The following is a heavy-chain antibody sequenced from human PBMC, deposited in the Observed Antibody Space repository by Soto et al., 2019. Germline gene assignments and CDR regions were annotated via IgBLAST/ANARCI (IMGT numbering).Heavy chain of an antibody. CDR3: AKDYPSGYDCY. Sequence: PGGSLRLSCTASGFTFSSYAMTWVRQAPGRGLEGVSAISGSGGSTYYADSVKGRFTISRDNSKNTLYLQMNSLRAEDTAVYYCAKDYPSGYDCYWGQGTLVTVSS. D-gene: IGHD5-12*01. J-gene: IGHJ4*02. CDR1: GFTFSSYA. CDR2: ISGSGGST. V-gene: IGHV3-23*01.